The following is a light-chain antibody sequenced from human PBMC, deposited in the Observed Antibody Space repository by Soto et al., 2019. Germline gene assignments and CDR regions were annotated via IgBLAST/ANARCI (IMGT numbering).Light chain of an antibody. CDR1: QSVNKN. V-gene: IGKV3-15*01. Sequence: DIVLTQSPGTLSLSPGERATLSCRASQSVNKNYLAWYHQKRGQAPRLLIYGASTRATGFPARFSGSGSGTDFTLTISSLQSEDFAVYYCQQYNNWPWTFGQGTKVDIK. J-gene: IGKJ1*01. CDR3: QQYNNWPWT. CDR2: GAS.